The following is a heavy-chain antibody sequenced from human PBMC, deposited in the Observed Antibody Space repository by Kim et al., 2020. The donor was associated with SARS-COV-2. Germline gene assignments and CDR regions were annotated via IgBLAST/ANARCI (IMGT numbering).Heavy chain of an antibody. Sequence: SETLSLTCAVYGGSFSGYYWSWIRQPPGKGLEWIGEINHSGSTNYNPSLKSRVTISVDTSKNQFSLKLSSVTAADTAVYYCARVWDYGSGSYPSAVLDYWGQGTLVTVSS. J-gene: IGHJ4*02. CDR1: GGSFSGYY. CDR3: ARVWDYGSGSYPSAVLDY. CDR2: INHSGST. D-gene: IGHD3-10*01. V-gene: IGHV4-34*01.